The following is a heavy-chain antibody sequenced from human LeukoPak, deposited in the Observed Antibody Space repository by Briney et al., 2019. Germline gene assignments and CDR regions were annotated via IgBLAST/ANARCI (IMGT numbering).Heavy chain of an antibody. J-gene: IGHJ6*03. CDR2: ISAYNGNT. D-gene: IGHD3-3*01. CDR1: GYTFTSYG. Sequence: GASVKVSCKASGYTFTSYGISWVRQAPGQGLEWMGWISAYNGNTNYAQKLQGRVTMTTDTSTSTAYMELRSLRSDDTAVYYCARRTKLEWLLPHYYYYYYMDVWGKGTTVTVSS. CDR3: ARRTKLEWLLPHYYYYYYMDV. V-gene: IGHV1-18*01.